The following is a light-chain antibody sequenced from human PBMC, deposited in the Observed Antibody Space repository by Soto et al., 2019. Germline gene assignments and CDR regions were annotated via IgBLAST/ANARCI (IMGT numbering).Light chain of an antibody. J-gene: IGLJ1*01. CDR1: SSNIGAGYD. V-gene: IGLV1-40*01. CDR3: QSYDSTLSARYV. Sequence: QYVLTHPPSVSGAPDQRVTISCTGSSSNIGAGYDVHWYQQRPVTAPKLLIFGNINRPSGVPDRFSGSKSGTSASLAINGLQAEDEGDYYSQSYDSTLSARYVFGTGTKVTVL. CDR2: GNI.